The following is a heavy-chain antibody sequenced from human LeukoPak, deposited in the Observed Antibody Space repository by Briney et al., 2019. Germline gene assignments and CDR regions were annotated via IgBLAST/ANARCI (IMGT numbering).Heavy chain of an antibody. Sequence: GGSLRLSCAASGFTVTTNYMSWVRQAPGKGLEWVSLIYTGGTTYYADSVKGRFAISRDNAKNSLYLQMNSLRAEDTAVYYCAREDFWSGYSIDYWGQGTLVTVSS. J-gene: IGHJ4*02. CDR2: IYTGGTT. CDR3: AREDFWSGYSIDY. V-gene: IGHV3-53*01. CDR1: GFTVTTNY. D-gene: IGHD3-3*01.